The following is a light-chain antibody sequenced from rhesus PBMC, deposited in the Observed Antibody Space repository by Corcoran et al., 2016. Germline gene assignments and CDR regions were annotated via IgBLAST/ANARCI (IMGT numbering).Light chain of an antibody. CDR2: EAS. J-gene: IGKJ4*01. CDR1: QGITND. V-gene: IGKV1-25*01. CDR3: QHYYSTPLT. Sequence: DIQMTQSPSSLSASVGDRVTITCRASQGITNDLAWYQQKPGETPKLLIYEASSLQSGIPSRFSGSGSGTAFTLTISSLQSEDFATYYCQHYYSTPLTFGGGTKVEIK.